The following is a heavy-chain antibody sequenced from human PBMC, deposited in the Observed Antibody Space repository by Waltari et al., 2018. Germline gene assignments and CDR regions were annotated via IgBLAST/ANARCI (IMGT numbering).Heavy chain of an antibody. J-gene: IGHJ4*02. CDR3: ARVRLEHFDY. CDR2: INPNRGCT. D-gene: IGHD1-1*01. Sequence: QVQLVQSGAEVKKPGASVKVSCKASGYTFTGYYMHWVRQAPGQGREGMGRINPNRGCTNYAQQFQGRVTMTRDTSISTAYMGLSRLGSDDTAVYYCARVRLEHFDYWGQGTLVTVSS. V-gene: IGHV1-2*06. CDR1: GYTFTGYY.